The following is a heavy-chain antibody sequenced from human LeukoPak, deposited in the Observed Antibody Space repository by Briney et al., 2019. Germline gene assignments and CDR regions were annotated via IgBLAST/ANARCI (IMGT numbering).Heavy chain of an antibody. D-gene: IGHD1-26*01. Sequence: GGSLRLSFAASGFTFSIFDMHWVRQTTGKGLEWVSTIATAGDTYYPGSVKGRFTISRENAENSFYLQMNSLRAGDTAVYYCARGPLGGSPYRTFDHWGQGILVTVSS. CDR1: GFTFSIFD. CDR2: IATAGDT. J-gene: IGHJ4*02. CDR3: ARGPLGGSPYRTFDH. V-gene: IGHV3-13*01.